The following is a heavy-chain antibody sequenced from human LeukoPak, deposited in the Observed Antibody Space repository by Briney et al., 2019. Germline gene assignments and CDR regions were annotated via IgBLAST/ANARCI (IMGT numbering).Heavy chain of an antibody. Sequence: GRSLRLSCAASGFTFSSYAMPWVRQAPGKGLEWVAVISYDGSNKYYADSVKGRFTISRDNSKNTLHLQMNSLRAEDTAVYYCARGAMVYASPFDYWGQGTLVTVSS. CDR3: ARGAMVYASPFDY. CDR2: ISYDGSNK. V-gene: IGHV3-30-3*01. J-gene: IGHJ4*02. CDR1: GFTFSSYA. D-gene: IGHD2-8*01.